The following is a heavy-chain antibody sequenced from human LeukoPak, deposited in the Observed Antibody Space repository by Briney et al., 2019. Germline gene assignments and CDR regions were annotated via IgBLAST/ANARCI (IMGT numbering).Heavy chain of an antibody. CDR1: GGSISSYY. CDR2: IYYSGST. V-gene: IGHV4-59*01. D-gene: IGHD6-19*01. J-gene: IGHJ4*02. Sequence: SETLSLTCTVSGGSISSYYCSWIRQPPGKGLEWIGYIYYSGSTNYNPSLKSRVTISVDTSKNQFSLKLSSVTAADTAVYYCASRVKYSSGWYIDYWGQGTLVTVSS. CDR3: ASRVKYSSGWYIDY.